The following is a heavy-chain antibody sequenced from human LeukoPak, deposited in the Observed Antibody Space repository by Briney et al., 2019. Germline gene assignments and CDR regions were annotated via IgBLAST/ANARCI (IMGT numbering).Heavy chain of an antibody. CDR3: ARSRGYSYGLWY. V-gene: IGHV3-53*01. J-gene: IGHJ4*02. Sequence: PGXXLXLSCAASGFTFSSNYMSWVRQAPGKGLEWVSVIYSGGSTYYSDSVKGRFTISRDNSKNTLYLQMNSLRAEDTAVYYCARSRGYSYGLWYWGQGTLVTVSS. CDR2: IYSGGST. D-gene: IGHD5-18*01. CDR1: GFTFSSNY.